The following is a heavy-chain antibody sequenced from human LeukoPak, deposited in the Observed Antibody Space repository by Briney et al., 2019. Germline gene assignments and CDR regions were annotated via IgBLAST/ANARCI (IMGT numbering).Heavy chain of an antibody. CDR3: ARQVWPLRAVFGVVISFFDY. Sequence: PSETLSLTCTVSGGSISSSSYYWGWIRQPPGKGLEWIGSIYYSGSTYYNPSLKSRVTISVDTSKNQFSLKLSSVTAADTAVYYCARQVWPLRAVFGVVISFFDYWGQGTLVTVSS. CDR1: GGSISSSSYY. V-gene: IGHV4-39*01. D-gene: IGHD3-3*01. J-gene: IGHJ4*02. CDR2: IYYSGST.